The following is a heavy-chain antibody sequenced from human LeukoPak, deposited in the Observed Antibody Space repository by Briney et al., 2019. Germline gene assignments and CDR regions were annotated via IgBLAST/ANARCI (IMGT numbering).Heavy chain of an antibody. D-gene: IGHD6-13*01. CDR2: ISSSSSYI. CDR1: GFTFSSYI. J-gene: IGHJ6*02. Sequence: GGSLRLSCAASGFTFSSYIMNCVRQAPGKGVEWVSSISSSSSYIYYADSVQGRFTISRDNAKNSLYLQMNSLRAEDTAVYYCARWGSAAGIYYYYGMDVWGQGTTVTVSS. V-gene: IGHV3-21*01. CDR3: ARWGSAAGIYYYYGMDV.